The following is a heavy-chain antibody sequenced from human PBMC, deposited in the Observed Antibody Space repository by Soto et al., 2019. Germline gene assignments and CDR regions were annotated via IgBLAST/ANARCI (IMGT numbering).Heavy chain of an antibody. CDR3: ARSDYDFWSGYYSFSSYFDY. CDR1: GGSISDHY. D-gene: IGHD3-3*01. V-gene: IGHV4-59*08. CDR2: GLRHEFV. Sequence: SETLSLTCTVSGGSISDHYLSWTRQPPGKGLEWIGYGLRHEFVGTNPSLTSRVTISVDTSKKQFSLRLNSVTAADTAVYYCARSDYDFWSGYYSFSSYFDYWGQGTLVTVSS. J-gene: IGHJ4*02.